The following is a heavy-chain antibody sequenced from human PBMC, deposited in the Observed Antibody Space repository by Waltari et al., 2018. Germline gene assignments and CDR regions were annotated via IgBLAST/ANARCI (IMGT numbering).Heavy chain of an antibody. J-gene: IGHJ4*02. CDR2: IYYRGST. CDR3: ARDRASSGSDY. V-gene: IGHV4-39*07. D-gene: IGHD6-19*01. CDR1: GGSISSSSYY. Sequence: QLQLQESGPGLVKPSETLSLTCTVSGGSISSSSYYWGWIRQPPGKGLEWIGSIYYRGSTYYNPSLKSRVTISVDTSKNQFSLKLSSVTAADTAVYYCARDRASSGSDYWGQGTLVTVSS.